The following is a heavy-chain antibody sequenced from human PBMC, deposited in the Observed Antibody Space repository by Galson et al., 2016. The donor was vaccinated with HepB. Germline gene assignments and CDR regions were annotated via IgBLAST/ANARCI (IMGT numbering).Heavy chain of an antibody. J-gene: IGHJ4*02. CDR3: TTGLLLWFRELSDH. Sequence: SLRLSCAASGFTFSNAWMSWVRQAPGKGLEWVGRIKSKTDGGTTDYAAPVKGRFTISRDDSKNTLYLQMNSLKTEDTAVYYCTTGLLLWFRELSDHWGQGTLVTVSS. D-gene: IGHD3-10*01. V-gene: IGHV3-15*01. CDR1: GFTFSNAW. CDR2: IKSKTDGGTT.